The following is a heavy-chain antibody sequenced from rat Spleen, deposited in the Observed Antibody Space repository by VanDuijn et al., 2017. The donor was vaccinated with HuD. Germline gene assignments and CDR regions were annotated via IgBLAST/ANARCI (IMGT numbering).Heavy chain of an antibody. D-gene: IGHD1-2*01. CDR2: ISYDGGST. CDR3: ARREAAMGY. V-gene: IGHV5-25*01. Sequence: EVQLVESGGGLVQPGRSMKLSCAASGFTFSNYGMAWVRQAPKKGLEWVAYISYDGGSTYYRDSVKGRFTISRDNAKSTLYLQMDSLRSEDTATYYCARREAAMGYWGQGVMVTVSS. J-gene: IGHJ2*01. CDR1: GFTFSNYG.